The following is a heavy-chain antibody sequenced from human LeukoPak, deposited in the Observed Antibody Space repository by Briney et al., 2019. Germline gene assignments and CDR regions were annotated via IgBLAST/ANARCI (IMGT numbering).Heavy chain of an antibody. D-gene: IGHD5-18*01. Sequence: PGGSLRLSCAASGFTFSSYWMSWVRQAPGKGLEWVANINQDGSEKYYVDSVGGRFTISRDNSKNLLYLQMSSLRAEDTAVYYCASVDAAIVYYYGMDVWGKGTTVTVSS. V-gene: IGHV3-7*03. J-gene: IGHJ6*04. CDR2: INQDGSEK. CDR1: GFTFSSYW. CDR3: ASVDAAIVYYYGMDV.